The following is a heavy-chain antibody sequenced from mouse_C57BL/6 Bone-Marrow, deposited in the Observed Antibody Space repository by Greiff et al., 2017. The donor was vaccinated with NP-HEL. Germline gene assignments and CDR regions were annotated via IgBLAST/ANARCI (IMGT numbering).Heavy chain of an antibody. CDR3: ARTGVYYDYAGYFDY. CDR2: IHPNSGST. D-gene: IGHD2-4*01. CDR1: GYTFTSYW. V-gene: IGHV1-62-3*01. J-gene: IGHJ2*01. Sequence: QVQLQQPGAELVKPGASVKLSCKASGYTFTSYWMHWVKQRPGRGLEWIGRIHPNSGSTNYNEKFKSKATLTVDKSSSTAYMQLSSLTSEDSAVYYCARTGVYYDYAGYFDYWGQGTTLTVSS.